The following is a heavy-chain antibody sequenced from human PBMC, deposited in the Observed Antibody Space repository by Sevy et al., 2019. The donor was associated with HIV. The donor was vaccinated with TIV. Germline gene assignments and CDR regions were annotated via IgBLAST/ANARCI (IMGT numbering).Heavy chain of an antibody. D-gene: IGHD4-17*01. CDR2: ISSSSSYI. CDR1: GFTFSSYS. J-gene: IGHJ4*02. Sequence: GGSLRLSCAASGFTFSSYSMNWVRQAPGKGLEWVSSISSSSSYIYYAASVKGRFTISRDNAKNSLYLQMNSLRAEDTAVYYCARGDYGGETDSWGQRTLVTVSS. CDR3: ARGDYGGETDS. V-gene: IGHV3-21*01.